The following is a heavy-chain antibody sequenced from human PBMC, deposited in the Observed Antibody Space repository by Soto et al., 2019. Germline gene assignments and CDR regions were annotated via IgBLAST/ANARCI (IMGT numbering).Heavy chain of an antibody. D-gene: IGHD6-19*01. CDR3: AQDSRVAVSATWNHGMDV. Sequence: GGSLRLSCAASGFTFSSYAMSWVRQAPGKGLEWVSAISGSGGSTYYADSVKGRFTISRDNSKNTLYLEMDSLRAEDTAVYYCAQDSRVAVSATWNHGMDVWGQGTTVTVSS. CDR1: GFTFSSYA. J-gene: IGHJ6*02. V-gene: IGHV3-23*01. CDR2: ISGSGGST.